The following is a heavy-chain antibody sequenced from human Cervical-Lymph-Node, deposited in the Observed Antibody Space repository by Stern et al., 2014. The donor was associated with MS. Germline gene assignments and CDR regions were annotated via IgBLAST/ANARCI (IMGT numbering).Heavy chain of an antibody. J-gene: IGHJ4*02. CDR1: GFTFSYHA. V-gene: IGHV3-30*01. CDR2: TSYDGSDK. CDR3: ARGGAVTTSDYYLDY. D-gene: IGHD4-17*01. Sequence: VQLVESGGGVVQPGRSLRLSCAASGFTFSYHAMHWSARLQAKGLRGGAFTSYDGSDKTDADSVKGRFTISRDNSRNTLYLQMNSLRVDDTAVYYCARGGAVTTSDYYLDYWGQGILVTVSS.